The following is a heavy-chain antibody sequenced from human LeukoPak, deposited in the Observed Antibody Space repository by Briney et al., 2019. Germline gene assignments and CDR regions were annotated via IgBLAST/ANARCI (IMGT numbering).Heavy chain of an antibody. CDR1: GFTFRTSW. D-gene: IGHD5-24*01. CDR2: MNSDGTTV. CDR3: ARGGNYYLDY. Sequence: GGSLRLSCAVSGFTFRTSWMHWVRQAPGGGLVWVSRMNSDGTTVNYADSVKGRFTMSRDNAKNTLYLQMNSLRAEDTAVYYCARGGNYYLDYWGQGTLATVSS. V-gene: IGHV3-74*01. J-gene: IGHJ4*02.